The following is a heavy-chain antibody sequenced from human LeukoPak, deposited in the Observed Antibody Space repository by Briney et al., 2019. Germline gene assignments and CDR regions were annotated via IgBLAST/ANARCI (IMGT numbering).Heavy chain of an antibody. D-gene: IGHD3-3*01. CDR3: ARGHYDFWSGSEGY. J-gene: IGHJ4*02. Sequence: GGSLRLSCAASGFTFSSYWMSWVRQAPGKGLEWVAIIKQDGSEKYYVDSVKGRFTISRDNAKNSLYLQMNSLRAEDTAVYYCARGHYDFWSGSEGYWGQGTLVTVSS. CDR2: IKQDGSEK. CDR1: GFTFSSYW. V-gene: IGHV3-7*01.